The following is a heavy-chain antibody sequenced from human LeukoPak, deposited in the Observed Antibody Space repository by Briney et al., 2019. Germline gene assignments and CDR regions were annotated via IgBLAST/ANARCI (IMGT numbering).Heavy chain of an antibody. CDR1: GGSISSYY. J-gene: IGHJ6*02. Sequence: SETLSLTCTVSGGSISSYYWSWIRQPPGKGLEWIGHIYYSGSANYTSSLKSRVTISVDSSKSQFSLKLSSVTAADTAVYYCARHVGTIVLPSVPLHYYYGMDVWGQGTTVTVSS. CDR3: ARHVGTIVLPSVPLHYYYGMDV. V-gene: IGHV4-59*08. CDR2: IYYSGSA. D-gene: IGHD1-14*01.